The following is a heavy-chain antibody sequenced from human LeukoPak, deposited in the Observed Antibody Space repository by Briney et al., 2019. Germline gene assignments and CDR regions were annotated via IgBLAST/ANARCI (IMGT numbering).Heavy chain of an antibody. D-gene: IGHD2-15*01. J-gene: IGHJ4*02. Sequence: ASVKVSCKASGGTFSSYAISWVRQAPGQGLERMGGIIPIFGTANYAQKFQGRVTITADKSTSTAYMELSSLRSEDTAVYYCASGMVVVAATFDYWGQGTLVTVSS. CDR1: GGTFSSYA. CDR3: ASGMVVVAATFDY. CDR2: IIPIFGTA. V-gene: IGHV1-69*06.